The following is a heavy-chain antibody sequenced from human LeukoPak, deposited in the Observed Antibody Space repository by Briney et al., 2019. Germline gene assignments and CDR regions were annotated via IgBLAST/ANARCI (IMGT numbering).Heavy chain of an antibody. Sequence: GGSLRLSCAASGFTVSSNYMNWVRQAPGKGLEWVSLIYSGSSTYYADSVKGRFTISRDNSKNTLYLQLNSLRAEDTAVYFCARAAPTVTLEFDYWGQGTLVTVSS. CDR1: GFTVSSNY. CDR2: IYSGSST. D-gene: IGHD2-21*02. J-gene: IGHJ4*02. V-gene: IGHV3-66*01. CDR3: ARAAPTVTLEFDY.